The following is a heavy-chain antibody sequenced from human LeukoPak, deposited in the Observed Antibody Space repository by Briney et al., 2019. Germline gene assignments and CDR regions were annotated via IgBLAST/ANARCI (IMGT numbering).Heavy chain of an antibody. CDR2: ISSSSSYI. D-gene: IGHD1-26*01. CDR1: GFSVSSNY. V-gene: IGHV3-21*01. Sequence: GGSLRLSCAASGFSVSSNYISWVRQAPGKGLEWVSSISSSSSYIYYADSVKGRFTISRDDAKNSLYLQMNSLRAEDTAVYYCARVDRGSYLMFYYVDYWGQGTLVTVSS. J-gene: IGHJ4*02. CDR3: ARVDRGSYLMFYYVDY.